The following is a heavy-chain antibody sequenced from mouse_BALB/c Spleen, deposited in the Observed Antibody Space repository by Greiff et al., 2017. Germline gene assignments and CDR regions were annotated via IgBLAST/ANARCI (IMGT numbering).Heavy chain of an antibody. D-gene: IGHD2-3*01. CDR1: GYSITSDYA. CDR3: ARGYDGYYDY. Sequence: EVKLMESGPGLVKPSQSLSLTCTVTGYSITSDYAWNWIRQFPGNKLEWMGYISYSGSTSYNPSLKSRISITRDTSKNQFFLQLNSVTTEDTATYYCARGYDGYYDYWGQGTTLTVSS. CDR2: ISYSGST. J-gene: IGHJ2*01. V-gene: IGHV3-2*02.